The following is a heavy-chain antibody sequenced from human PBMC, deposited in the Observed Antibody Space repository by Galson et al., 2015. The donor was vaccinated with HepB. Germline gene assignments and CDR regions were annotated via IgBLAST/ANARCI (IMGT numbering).Heavy chain of an antibody. D-gene: IGHD6-19*01. J-gene: IGHJ4*02. CDR3: ARVHPEYTSGWYRQALYYVDS. CDR1: GLTLSSYT. Sequence: SLRLSCAASGLTLSSYTMSWVRQSPGRGLQWVSYISTNGATTYYTDSVKGRFTISRDNSKNTLFLQKTGLTADDTAIYYCARVHPEYTSGWYRQALYYVDSWGQGTLVAVSS. V-gene: IGHV3-48*01. CDR2: ISTNGATT.